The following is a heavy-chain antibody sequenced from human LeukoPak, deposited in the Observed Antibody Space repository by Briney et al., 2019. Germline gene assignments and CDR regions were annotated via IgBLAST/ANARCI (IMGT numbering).Heavy chain of an antibody. CDR3: ARSVVAGYDFWSGYYSPFDY. V-gene: IGHV4-39*01. CDR2: IYYSGST. CDR1: GGSISSYY. J-gene: IGHJ4*02. Sequence: SETLSLTCTVSGGSISSYYWGWIRQPPGKGLEWIGSIYYSGSTYYNPSLKSRVTISVDTSKNQFSLKLSSVTAADTAVYYCARSVVAGYDFWSGYYSPFDYWGQGTLVTVSS. D-gene: IGHD3-3*01.